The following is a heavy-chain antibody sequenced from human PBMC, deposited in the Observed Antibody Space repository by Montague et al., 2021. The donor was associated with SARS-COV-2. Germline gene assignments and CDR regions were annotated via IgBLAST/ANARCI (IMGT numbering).Heavy chain of an antibody. J-gene: IGHJ4*02. CDR2: IYHSGST. CDR1: GGSISSSNW. CDR3: ASRGAGWFGSNPERFDY. D-gene: IGHD3-10*01. V-gene: IGHV4-4*02. Sequence: SETLLTCAVSGGSISSSNWWSWVRQPPGKGLEWIGEIYHSGSTNYNPSLKSRVTISVDKSKNQFSLKLSSVTAADTAVYYCASRGAGWFGSNPERFDYWGQGTLVTVSS.